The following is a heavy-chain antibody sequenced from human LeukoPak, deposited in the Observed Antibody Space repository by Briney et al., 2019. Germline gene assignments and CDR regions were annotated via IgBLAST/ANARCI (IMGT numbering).Heavy chain of an antibody. D-gene: IGHD3-10*01. CDR3: AKDFYGSGANGMDV. CDR1: GFTFSSHA. Sequence: GGSLRLSCAASGFTFSSHAMSWVRQAPGKGLEWVSAISGSGGSTYYADSVKGRFTISRDNSKNTVYLQMNSLRAEDTALYYCAKDFYGSGANGMDVWGQGTTVTVSS. J-gene: IGHJ6*02. CDR2: ISGSGGST. V-gene: IGHV3-23*01.